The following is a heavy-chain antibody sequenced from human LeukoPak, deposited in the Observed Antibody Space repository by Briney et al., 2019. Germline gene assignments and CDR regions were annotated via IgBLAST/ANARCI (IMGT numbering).Heavy chain of an antibody. V-gene: IGHV1-18*04. CDR3: ARGKSSGPDYYYYGMDV. D-gene: IGHD3-22*01. J-gene: IGHJ6*04. CDR1: GYTFTSYG. Sequence: GASVKVSCKASGYTFTSYGISWVRQAPGQGLEWMGWISAYNGNTNYAQKLQGRVTMTTDTSTSTAYMELRSLRSDDTAVYYCARGKSSGPDYYYYGMDVWGKGTTVTVSS. CDR2: ISAYNGNT.